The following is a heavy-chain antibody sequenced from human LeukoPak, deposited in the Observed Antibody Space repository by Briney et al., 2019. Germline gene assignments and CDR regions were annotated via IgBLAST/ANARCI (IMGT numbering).Heavy chain of an antibody. V-gene: IGHV3-48*03. CDR3: AGSGGGWTYYFDY. J-gene: IGHJ4*02. CDR1: GFTFSSYE. CDR2: ISSSGSTI. Sequence: GSLRLSCAASGFTFSSYEMNWVRQAPGKGLEWVSYISSSGSTIYYAASVKGRFTISRDNAKNSLYLQMNSLRAEDTAFYYCAGSGGGWTYYFDYWGQGTLVTVSS. D-gene: IGHD2-15*01.